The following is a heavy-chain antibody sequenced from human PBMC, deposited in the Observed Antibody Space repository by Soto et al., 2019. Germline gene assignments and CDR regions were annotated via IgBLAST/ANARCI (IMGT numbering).Heavy chain of an antibody. D-gene: IGHD6-13*01. J-gene: IGHJ6*02. CDR1: GFTFSSYA. CDR2: ISSGGSNQ. Sequence: PGGSLRLSCAASGFTFSSYAMHWVRQAPGKGLEWVAVISSGGSNQYYADSVKGRFTISRDNSKNTLYLQMNSLRAEDTAVYYCARAPSGSSSWSPRLPSYYYYGMDGWGQGTTVTVAS. V-gene: IGHV3-30-3*01. CDR3: ARAPSGSSSWSPRLPSYYYYGMDG.